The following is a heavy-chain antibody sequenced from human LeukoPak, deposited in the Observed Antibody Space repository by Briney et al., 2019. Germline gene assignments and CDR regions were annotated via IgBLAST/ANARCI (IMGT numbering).Heavy chain of an antibody. D-gene: IGHD3-22*01. V-gene: IGHV4-61*08. CDR2: IYYSGST. Sequence: SETLSLTCTVSGGSISSGDYYWSWIRQPPGKGLEWIWYIYYSGSTNYNPSLKSRVTISVDTSKNQFSLKLSSVTAADTAVYYCARDFDSSGCFDYWGQGTLVTVSS. CDR3: ARDFDSSGCFDY. CDR1: GGSISSGDYY. J-gene: IGHJ4*02.